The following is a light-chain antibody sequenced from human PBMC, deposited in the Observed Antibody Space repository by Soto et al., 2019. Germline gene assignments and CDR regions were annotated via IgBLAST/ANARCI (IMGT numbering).Light chain of an antibody. V-gene: IGLV1-44*01. J-gene: IGLJ3*02. CDR3: GAWDDSLNGPV. Sequence: QPVLTQPPSASGTPGQGVTFSCSGSSSNIGSNTVNWYQQLPGSAPKLLIYNDNQRPSGVPDRFSGSKFGTSASLAISGLQSEDEADYYCGAWDDSLNGPVFGGGTKLTVL. CDR1: SSNIGSNT. CDR2: NDN.